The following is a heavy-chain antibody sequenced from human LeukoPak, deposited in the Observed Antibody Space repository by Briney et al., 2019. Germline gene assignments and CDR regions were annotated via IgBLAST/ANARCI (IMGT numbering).Heavy chain of an antibody. CDR3: ATVLRYFDWLSTRRNSFDY. V-gene: IGHV1-24*01. CDR1: GYTLTELS. D-gene: IGHD3-9*01. CDR2: FDPEDGET. J-gene: IGHJ4*02. Sequence: GASVKVSCKVSGYTLTELSMHWVRQAPGKGLEWMGGFDPEDGETIYAQKFQGRVTMTEDTSTDTAYMELSSLRSEDTAVYYCATVLRYFDWLSTRRNSFDYWGQGTLVTVSS.